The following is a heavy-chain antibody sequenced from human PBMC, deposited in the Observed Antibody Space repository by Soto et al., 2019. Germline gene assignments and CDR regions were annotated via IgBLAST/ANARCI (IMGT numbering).Heavy chain of an antibody. CDR2: IIPISGII. V-gene: IGHV1-69*08. D-gene: IGHD4-4*01. J-gene: IGHJ5*02. CDR3: AGDPDSHYNDSHASSYP. CDR1: GGTFSTYT. Sequence: QVQLVQSGAEVKKPGSSLKVSCKASGGTFSTYTITWVRQAPGQGLEWMGRIIPISGIINYAQKFQGTVTISADKFTGTAYMELTGLRSDDTAVYYCAGDPDSHYNDSHASSYPWGQGTLVTVSS.